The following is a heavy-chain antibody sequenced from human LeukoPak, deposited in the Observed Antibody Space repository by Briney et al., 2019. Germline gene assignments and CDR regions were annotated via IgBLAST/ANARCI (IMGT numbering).Heavy chain of an antibody. CDR3: AREPENSSWYDY. V-gene: IGHV4-39*07. D-gene: IGHD6-13*01. CDR1: GGSIASSNYY. J-gene: IGHJ4*02. Sequence: SETLSLTCTVSGGSIASSNYYWGWIRQPPGKGLEWIGSIFYSGSTYYNPSLESRVTISVDTSKNQFSLKLSSVTAADTAVYYCAREPENSSWYDYWGQGTLVTVSS. CDR2: IFYSGST.